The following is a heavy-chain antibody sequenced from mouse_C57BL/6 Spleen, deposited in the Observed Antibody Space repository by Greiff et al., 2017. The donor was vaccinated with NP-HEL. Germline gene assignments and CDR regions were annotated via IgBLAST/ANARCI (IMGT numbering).Heavy chain of an antibody. CDR2: INYDGSST. CDR3: ARELDYAMDY. J-gene: IGHJ4*01. CDR1: GFTFSDYY. V-gene: IGHV5-16*01. Sequence: EVNLVESEGGLVQPGSSMKLSCTASGFTFSDYYMAWVRQVPEKGLEWVANINYDGSSTYYLDSLKSRFIISRDNAKNILYLQMSSLKSEDTATYYCARELDYAMDYWGQGTSVTVSS.